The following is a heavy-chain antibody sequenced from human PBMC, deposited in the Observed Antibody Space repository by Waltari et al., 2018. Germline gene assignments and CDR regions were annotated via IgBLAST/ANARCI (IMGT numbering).Heavy chain of an antibody. CDR1: GGSISSSYN. CDR2: MYYSGAT. V-gene: IGHV4-39*01. D-gene: IGHD4-17*01. Sequence: QVQLQESGPGLVNPSETLSLNCTSSGGSISSSYNWAWVRQPPGKGLAWVGTMYYSGATSNNPSLDSRLSMSIDTSKNLFSLKLSSVTATDTGVYFCVRPGSTVTPRAFDIWGQGIKVTVSS. CDR3: VRPGSTVTPRAFDI. J-gene: IGHJ3*02.